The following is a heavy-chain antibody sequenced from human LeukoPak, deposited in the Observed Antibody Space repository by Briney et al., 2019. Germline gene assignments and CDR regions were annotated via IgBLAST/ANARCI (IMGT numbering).Heavy chain of an antibody. D-gene: IGHD6-13*01. CDR3: ARDRSAAAGTGSWFDP. V-gene: IGHV1-2*02. CDR1: RYTFTGYY. CDR2: INPNSGGT. Sequence: ASVKVSCKASRYTFTGYYMHWVRQAPGQGLEWMGWINPNSGGTNYAQKFQGRVTMTRDTSISTAYMELSRLRSDDTAVYYCARDRSAAAGTGSWFDPWGQGTLVTVSS. J-gene: IGHJ5*02.